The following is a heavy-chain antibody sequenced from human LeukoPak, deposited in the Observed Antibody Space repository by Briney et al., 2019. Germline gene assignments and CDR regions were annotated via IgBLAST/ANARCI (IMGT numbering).Heavy chain of an antibody. V-gene: IGHV1-2*02. D-gene: IGHD1-26*01. CDR3: ARDRDVGRNWFDP. CDR2: INPNSGGT. CDR1: GYTFTGYY. J-gene: IGHJ5*02. Sequence: ASVKVSCKASGYTFTGYYMHWVRQAPGQGLEWMGWINPNSGGTNYAQKVQGRVTMTRDTSISTAYMELSRLRSDDTAVYYCARDRDVGRNWFDPWGQGTLVTVSS.